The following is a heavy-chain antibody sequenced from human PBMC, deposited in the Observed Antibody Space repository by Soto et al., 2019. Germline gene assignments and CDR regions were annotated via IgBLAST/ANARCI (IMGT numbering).Heavy chain of an antibody. V-gene: IGHV4-30-2*01. J-gene: IGHJ5*02. Sequence: SETLSLTCAVSGGSISSGGYSWSWIRQPPGKGLEWIGYIYHSGSTYYNPSLKSRVTISVDRSKNQFSLKLSSVTAADTAVYSCARESSKTGTTSVGWFDPWAQGTLVTASS. CDR2: IYHSGST. CDR3: ARESSKTGTTSVGWFDP. D-gene: IGHD1-7*01. CDR1: GGSISSGGYS.